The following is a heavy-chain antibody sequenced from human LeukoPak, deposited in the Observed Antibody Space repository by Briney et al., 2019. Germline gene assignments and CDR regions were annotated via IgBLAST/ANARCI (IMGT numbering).Heavy chain of an antibody. CDR1: VGTFISYA. Sequence: ASVKVSCKSSVGTFISYAISWVRQAPGQGLELIGRIIPILGIANYAPKLQGRVTITADTSTRTAYMELSSLRSEETAVYYCASMEWDPVTSEKGVDYWGQGTLVTVSS. V-gene: IGHV1-69*04. J-gene: IGHJ4*02. D-gene: IGHD3-3*01. CDR2: IIPILGIA. CDR3: ASMEWDPVTSEKGVDY.